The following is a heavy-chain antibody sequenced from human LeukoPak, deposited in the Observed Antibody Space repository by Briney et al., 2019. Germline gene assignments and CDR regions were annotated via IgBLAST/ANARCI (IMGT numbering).Heavy chain of an antibody. J-gene: IGHJ4*02. CDR2: IWYDGSNK. Sequence: GGSLRLSCAASGFTFSSYGMHWVRQAPGKGLEWVAVIWYDGSNKYYADFVKGRFTISRDNSKNTLYLQMNSLRAEDTAVYYCARGVQGGYAQYYFDYWGQGTLVTVSS. CDR1: GFTFSSYG. D-gene: IGHD5-12*01. CDR3: ARGVQGGYAQYYFDY. V-gene: IGHV3-33*01.